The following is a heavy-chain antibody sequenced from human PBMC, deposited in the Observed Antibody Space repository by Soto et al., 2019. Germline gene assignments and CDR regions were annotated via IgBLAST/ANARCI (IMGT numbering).Heavy chain of an antibody. CDR3: ARDNGEFDP. CDR1: GFTFSSYW. J-gene: IGHJ5*02. Sequence: GESLKISCAASGFTFSSYWMHWVRQAPGKGLEWVSSISSSSTYIYYADSVKGRFTISRDNAKNSLYLQMNSLRAEDTAVYYCARDNGEFDPWGQGTLVTVSS. CDR2: ISSSSTYI. V-gene: IGHV3-21*01. D-gene: IGHD3-10*01.